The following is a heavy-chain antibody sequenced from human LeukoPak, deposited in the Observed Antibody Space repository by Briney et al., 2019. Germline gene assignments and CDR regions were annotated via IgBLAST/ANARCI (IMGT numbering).Heavy chain of an antibody. J-gene: IGHJ4*02. CDR3: ARGRQQLARKIDY. Sequence: SETLSLTCTVSGGSISSSRYFWGWIRQPPGKGLEWIGEINHSGSTNYNPSLKSRVTVSVDTSKNQFSLKLSSVTAADTAVYYCARGRQQLARKIDYWGQGTLVTVSS. D-gene: IGHD6-13*01. CDR2: INHSGST. V-gene: IGHV4-39*07. CDR1: GGSISSSRYF.